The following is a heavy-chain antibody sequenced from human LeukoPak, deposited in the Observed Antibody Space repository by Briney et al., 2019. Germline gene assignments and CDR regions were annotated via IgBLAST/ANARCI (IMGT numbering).Heavy chain of an antibody. Sequence: SETLSLTCSVSGVSISSYYWSWIXQPPGXXPEWIGYMYYSGNTKYNPSLKSRVAISVDTSKNQFSLKLTSVTAADTAVYYCARAFTSWSFDYWGQGTLVTVSS. V-gene: IGHV4-59*13. CDR3: ARAFTSWSFDY. CDR2: MYYSGNT. D-gene: IGHD3-16*01. CDR1: GVSISSYY. J-gene: IGHJ4*02.